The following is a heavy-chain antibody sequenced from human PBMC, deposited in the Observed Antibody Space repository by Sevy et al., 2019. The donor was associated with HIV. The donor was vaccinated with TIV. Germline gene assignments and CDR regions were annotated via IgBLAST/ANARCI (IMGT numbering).Heavy chain of an antibody. CDR3: AKDGYCSIYYGELDY. V-gene: IGHV3-23*01. D-gene: IGHD3-22*01. Sequence: GGSLRLSCAASGFTFDNYAMNWVRQAPGKGLEWVSAISGSGGSTYHAESVKGRFTVTRDNSRRIFHLQMKSLRPEDTVVYYCAKDGYCSIYYGELDYWGQGTLVTVSS. J-gene: IGHJ4*02. CDR1: GFTFDNYA. CDR2: ISGSGGST.